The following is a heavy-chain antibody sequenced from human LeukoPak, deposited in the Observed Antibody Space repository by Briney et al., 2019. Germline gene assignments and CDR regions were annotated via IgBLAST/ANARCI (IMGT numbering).Heavy chain of an antibody. J-gene: IGHJ4*02. CDR1: GFTFSYYG. CDR3: AKSHLPNAYSGTYYCDY. Sequence: GGSLRLSCAASGFTFSYYGMHWVRQAPGKGLGWGAFIRYDESKKFYGDSVKGRFTISRDNSKNTLYLQMNSLRTEDTAVYYCAKSHLPNAYSGTYYCDYWGQGTLVTVSS. CDR2: IRYDESKK. V-gene: IGHV3-30*02. D-gene: IGHD1-26*01.